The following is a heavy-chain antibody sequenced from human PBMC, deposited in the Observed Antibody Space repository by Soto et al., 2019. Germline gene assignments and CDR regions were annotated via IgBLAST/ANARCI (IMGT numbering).Heavy chain of an antibody. Sequence: PSETLSLTCTVSGGSISSYYWSWIRQPAGKGLEWIGRIYTSGSTNYNPSLKSRVTMSVDTSKNQFSLKLSSVTAADTAVYYCARGSLRFYNSSYYYYYGMDVWGQGTTVTSP. CDR3: ARGSLRFYNSSYYYYYGMDV. V-gene: IGHV4-4*07. D-gene: IGHD3-3*01. J-gene: IGHJ6*02. CDR1: GGSISSYY. CDR2: IYTSGST.